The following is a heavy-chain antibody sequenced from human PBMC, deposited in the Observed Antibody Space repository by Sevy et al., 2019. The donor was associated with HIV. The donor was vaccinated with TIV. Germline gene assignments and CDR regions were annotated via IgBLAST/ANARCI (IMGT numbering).Heavy chain of an antibody. CDR2: INWNGGST. CDR3: ARVGDTVTADYYYYYMDV. J-gene: IGHJ6*03. CDR1: GFTFDDYG. D-gene: IGHD4-17*01. V-gene: IGHV3-20*04. Sequence: GGSLRLSCAASGFTFDDYGMSWVRQAPGKGLEWVSGINWNGGSTGYADSVKGRFTISRDNAKNSLYLQMNSLRAEETALYYCARVGDTVTADYYYYYMDVWGKGTTVTVSS.